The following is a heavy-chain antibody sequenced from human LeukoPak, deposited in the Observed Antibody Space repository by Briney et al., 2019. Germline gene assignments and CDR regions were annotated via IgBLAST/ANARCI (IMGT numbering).Heavy chain of an antibody. CDR2: INHSGST. D-gene: IGHD2-15*01. Sequence: SKTLSLTCTVYGGTFSGYYWNWIRQPPGKGLEWIGEINHSGSTSYNPSLKSRGTISVDTSKKHSSLKLIYVTAAETAVYYYSRSYCSGGSCYSGEYFQHWGQGKLVTVSS. V-gene: IGHV4-34*01. CDR1: GGTFSGYY. J-gene: IGHJ1*01. CDR3: SRSYCSGGSCYSGEYFQH.